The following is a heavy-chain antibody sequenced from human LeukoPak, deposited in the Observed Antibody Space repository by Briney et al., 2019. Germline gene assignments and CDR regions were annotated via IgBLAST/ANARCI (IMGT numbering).Heavy chain of an antibody. Sequence: GGSLRLSCAASGFTFSSYAMSWVRQAPGKGLEWVSAISGSGGSTYYADSVKGRFTISRDNSKNTLYLQMDSLRAEDTAVYYCAKGSADSDAFDIWGQGTMVTVSS. CDR2: ISGSGGST. V-gene: IGHV3-23*01. D-gene: IGHD2-2*01. CDR1: GFTFSSYA. J-gene: IGHJ3*02. CDR3: AKGSADSDAFDI.